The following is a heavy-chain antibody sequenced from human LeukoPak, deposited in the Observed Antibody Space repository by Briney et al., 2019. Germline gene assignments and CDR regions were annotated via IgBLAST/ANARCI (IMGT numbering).Heavy chain of an antibody. Sequence: GRSLRLSCAASGFTFSSYAMHWVRQAPGKGLEWVAVISYDGSNKYYADSVKGRFTISRDNSKNTLCLQMNSLRAEDTALYYCARGQFDWLLYEAFDIWGQGTMVTVSS. CDR1: GFTFSSYA. D-gene: IGHD3-9*01. CDR3: ARGQFDWLLYEAFDI. J-gene: IGHJ3*02. CDR2: ISYDGSNK. V-gene: IGHV3-30-3*01.